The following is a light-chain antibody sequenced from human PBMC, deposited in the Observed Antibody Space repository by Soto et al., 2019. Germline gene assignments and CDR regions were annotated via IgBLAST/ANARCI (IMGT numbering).Light chain of an antibody. CDR3: SSYTSASTLLYL. CDR2: GVT. V-gene: IGLV2-14*01. Sequence: QSVLTQPASVSGSPGQSITISCTGTSSDVGGYNYVSWYQQHPGIAPKLLSYGVTNRPSGVSPRFSGSKSGNTASLTISGLQAEDEADYHCSSYTSASTLLYLFGTGTKLTVL. CDR1: SSDVGGYNY. J-gene: IGLJ1*01.